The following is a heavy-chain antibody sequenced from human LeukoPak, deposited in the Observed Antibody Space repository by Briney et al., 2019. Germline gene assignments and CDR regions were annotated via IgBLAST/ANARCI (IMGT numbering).Heavy chain of an antibody. D-gene: IGHD2-2*01. CDR2: ISAYNGNT. J-gene: IGHJ5*02. CDR3: AIDCSSTRCYGSWFDL. CDR1: GYTFTSYG. V-gene: IGHV1-18*01. Sequence: ASVKVSCKASGYTFTSYGISWVRQAPAQGLEWMGWISAYNGNTNYAQKLQGRVTMTTDTSTCTAYMELKSLRSDDTAVYYCAIDCSSTRCYGSWFDLWGQGTLVTVSS.